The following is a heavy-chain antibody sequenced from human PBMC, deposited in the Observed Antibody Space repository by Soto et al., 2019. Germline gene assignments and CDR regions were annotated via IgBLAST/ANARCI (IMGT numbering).Heavy chain of an antibody. V-gene: IGHV1-18*04. D-gene: IGHD2-2*02. CDR1: GYTFTSYG. CDR2: SSAYNGNT. J-gene: IGHJ6*02. CDR3: ARDGVVPAAIEYYYYGMDV. Sequence: QVQLVQSGAEVKKPGASVKVSCKASGYTFTSYGISWVRQAPGQGVEWMGWSSAYNGNTNYAQKLQGRVTMTTDTSTRTASMELRSLRSDDTAVYYCARDGVVPAAIEYYYYGMDVWGQGTTVTVSS.